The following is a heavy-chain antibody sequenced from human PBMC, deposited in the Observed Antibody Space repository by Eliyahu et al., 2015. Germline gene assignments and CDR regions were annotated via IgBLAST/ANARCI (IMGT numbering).Heavy chain of an antibody. V-gene: IGHV4-31*03. D-gene: IGHD6-13*01. CDR1: GXSISXXGYY. CDR2: IYYSGST. Sequence: QVQLQESGPGLVKPSQTLSLTCTXSGXSISXXGYYWSWIRQHPGKGLEWIGYIYYSGSTYXNPSLKSRVTISVDTSKNQFSLKLSSVTAADTAVYYCARDRSSSSWYGMDVWGQGTTVTVSS. CDR3: ARDRSSSSWYGMDV. J-gene: IGHJ6*02.